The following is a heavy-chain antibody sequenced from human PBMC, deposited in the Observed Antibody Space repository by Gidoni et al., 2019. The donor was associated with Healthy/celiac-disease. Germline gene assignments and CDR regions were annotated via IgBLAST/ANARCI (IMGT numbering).Heavy chain of an antibody. CDR1: GGPISRGGYS. D-gene: IGHD3-10*01. Sequence: QLQLQESGSGLVKPSQTLSLTCAVSGGPISRGGYSWRWIRQPPGKGLEWIGYIYHSGSTYYNPSLKSRVTISVDRSKNQFSLKLSSVTAADTAVYYCARARYYGSGSYFRAGYYFDYWGQGTLVTVSS. CDR3: ARARYYGSGSYFRAGYYFDY. J-gene: IGHJ4*02. V-gene: IGHV4-30-2*01. CDR2: IYHSGST.